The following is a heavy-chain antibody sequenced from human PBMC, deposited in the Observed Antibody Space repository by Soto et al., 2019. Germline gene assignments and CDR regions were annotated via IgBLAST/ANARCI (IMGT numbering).Heavy chain of an antibody. J-gene: IGHJ5*02. V-gene: IGHV1-46*01. D-gene: IGHD1-26*01. CDR2: ISPTGSST. Sequence: ASVKGSWKASGYTFSNHLMHWVRRAPGQGLEWMGIISPTGSSTFYAQKFQGRLTMTRDTSTSTDYMELSSLRSDDTAVYFCARDNSGAGEGSWWFDPWGQGTLVTVSS. CDR3: ARDNSGAGEGSWWFDP. CDR1: GYTFSNHL.